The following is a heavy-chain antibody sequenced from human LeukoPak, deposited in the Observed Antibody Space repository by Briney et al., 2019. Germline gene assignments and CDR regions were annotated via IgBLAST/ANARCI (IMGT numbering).Heavy chain of an antibody. J-gene: IGHJ3*02. CDR2: IYPGDSDT. Sequence: GESLKISCKGSGYSFTSYWIGWVRQMPGKGLEWMGIIYPGDSDTRYSPSFQGQVTISADKSISTAYLQWSSLKASDTAMYYCARYGYSSSWYPPAAFDIWGQGTMVTVS. D-gene: IGHD6-13*01. V-gene: IGHV5-51*01. CDR1: GYSFTSYW. CDR3: ARYGYSSSWYPPAAFDI.